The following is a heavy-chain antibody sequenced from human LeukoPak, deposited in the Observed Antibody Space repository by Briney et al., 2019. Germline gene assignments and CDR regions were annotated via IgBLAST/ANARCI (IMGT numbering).Heavy chain of an antibody. J-gene: IGHJ1*01. Sequence: SETLSLTCTVSGGSISSSSYYWGWIRQPPGKGLEWIGSIYYSGSTYYNPSLKSRVTISVDTSKNQFSLKLSSVTAADTAVYYCARGGSYEYFQHWGQGTLVTVSS. CDR2: IYYSGST. CDR3: ARGGSYEYFQH. CDR1: GGSISSSSYY. V-gene: IGHV4-39*07. D-gene: IGHD1-26*01.